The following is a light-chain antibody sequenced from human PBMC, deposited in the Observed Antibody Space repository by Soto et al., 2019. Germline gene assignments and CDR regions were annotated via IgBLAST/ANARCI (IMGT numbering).Light chain of an antibody. J-gene: IGKJ2*01. CDR3: QEYYSFPYT. CDR2: KAS. CDR1: QSFSSW. Sequence: DIQMTQSPSTLSASMGDRVTITCRASQSFSSWLAWYQHKPGKAPKLLIYKASTLESGVPSRFSGSGSGTEFTLTISSLQPDDFATYYCQEYYSFPYTFGQGTKLEIK. V-gene: IGKV1-5*03.